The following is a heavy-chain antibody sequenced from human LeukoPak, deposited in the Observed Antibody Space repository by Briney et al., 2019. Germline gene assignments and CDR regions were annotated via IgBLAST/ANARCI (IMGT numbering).Heavy chain of an antibody. CDR1: GGSIISSSYY. V-gene: IGHV4-39*07. CDR2: IYYSGST. J-gene: IGHJ4*02. CDR3: ARENPSGYYNRPIDY. D-gene: IGHD3-22*01. Sequence: PSETLSLTCTVSGGSIISSSYYWGWIRQPPGKGLEWIGNIYYSGSTNYNPSLKSRATMSVDTSMNQFSLKLSSVTAADTAIYYCARENPSGYYNRPIDYWGQGTLVTVSS.